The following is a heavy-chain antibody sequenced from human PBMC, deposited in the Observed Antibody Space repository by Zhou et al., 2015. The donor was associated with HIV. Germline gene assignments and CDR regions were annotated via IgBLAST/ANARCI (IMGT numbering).Heavy chain of an antibody. V-gene: IGHV1-69*01. CDR2: IIPIIGRA. D-gene: IGHD6-6*01. CDR3: ARYGGYSSSSIGSSPFDP. Sequence: QVQLVQSGAEVQKPGSSVKVSCKASGGIFSNYLISWVRQAPGQGLEWMGGIIPIIGRANYAQKFQGRVTITADESTSTAYMELSSLRSEDTAVYYCARYGGYSSSSIGSSPFDPWGQGTLVTVSS. J-gene: IGHJ5*02. CDR1: GGIFSNYL.